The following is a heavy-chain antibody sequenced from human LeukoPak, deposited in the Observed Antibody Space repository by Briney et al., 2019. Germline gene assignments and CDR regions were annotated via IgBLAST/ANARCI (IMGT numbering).Heavy chain of an antibody. CDR3: ASKRGTGRVLDDAFDI. CDR1: GVSISSYY. Sequence: SETLSFTCTVSGVSISSYYWSWIRQPAGKGLEWIGCIYTSGSTNYNPSLKSRVTMSVDTSKNQFSLKLSSVAAADTAVYYCASKRGTGRVLDDAFDIWGQGTMVTVSS. V-gene: IGHV4-4*07. CDR2: IYTSGST. D-gene: IGHD3/OR15-3a*01. J-gene: IGHJ3*02.